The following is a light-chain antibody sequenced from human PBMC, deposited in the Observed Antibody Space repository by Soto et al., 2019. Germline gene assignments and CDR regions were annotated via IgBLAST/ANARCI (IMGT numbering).Light chain of an antibody. V-gene: IGKV2-30*01. CDR3: MQGTNWPPT. CDR1: ESLVFTDGNTY. Sequence: DVVMSQSPLTLPVTLGQPASISCRSSESLVFTDGNTYLSWFQQRPGQSPRRLIYKVSKRDSGVPDRFSGSESGADFTLEMSRVEAEDVGVYYCMQGTNWPPTFGQGTKLEIK. CDR2: KVS. J-gene: IGKJ2*01.